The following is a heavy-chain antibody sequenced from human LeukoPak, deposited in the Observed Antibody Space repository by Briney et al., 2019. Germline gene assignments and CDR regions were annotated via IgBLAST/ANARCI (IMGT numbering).Heavy chain of an antibody. D-gene: IGHD3-10*01. Sequence: SETLSLTCTVSGGSISSYYWSWIRQPPGKGLEWIGYIYYSGSTNYNPSLKSRVTLSVDTSKNQFSLKLSSVTAADTAVYYCASYYGSGSYYSALEYFQHWGQGTLVTVSS. CDR3: ASYYGSGSYYSALEYFQH. V-gene: IGHV4-59*08. CDR1: GGSISSYY. CDR2: IYYSGST. J-gene: IGHJ1*01.